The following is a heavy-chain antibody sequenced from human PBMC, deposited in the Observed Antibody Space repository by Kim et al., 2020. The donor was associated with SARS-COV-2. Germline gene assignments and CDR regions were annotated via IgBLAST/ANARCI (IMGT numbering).Heavy chain of an antibody. CDR2: ISGSGGST. D-gene: IGHD3-10*01. CDR1: GFTFSSYA. J-gene: IGHJ3*02. V-gene: IGHV3-23*01. Sequence: GGSLRLSCAASGFTFSSYAMSWVRQAPGKGLEWVSAISGSGGSTYYADSVKGRFTISRDNSKNTLYLQMNSLRAEDTAVYYCAKDRPDFFARITMVRGVGNDAFDMWGQGTRVTVSS. CDR3: AKDRPDFFARITMVRGVGNDAFDM.